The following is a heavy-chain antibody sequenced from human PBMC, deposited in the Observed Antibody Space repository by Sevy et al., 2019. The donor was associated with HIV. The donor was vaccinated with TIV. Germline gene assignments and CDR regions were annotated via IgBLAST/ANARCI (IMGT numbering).Heavy chain of an antibody. Sequence: GGSLRLSCVASGLTLNNYPTHWVRQAPGKGLEWVAVISHDGSKKYYADSVKGRFTISRDTSKNTLYLQMNSLRADDTATYYCSRELYSSSFGYFDYWGQGTLVTVSS. CDR2: ISHDGSKK. J-gene: IGHJ4*02. CDR3: SRELYSSSFGYFDY. D-gene: IGHD6-6*01. CDR1: GLTLNNYP. V-gene: IGHV3-30-3*01.